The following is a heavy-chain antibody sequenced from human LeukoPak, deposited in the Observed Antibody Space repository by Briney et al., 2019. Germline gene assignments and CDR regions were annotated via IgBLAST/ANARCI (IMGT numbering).Heavy chain of an antibody. V-gene: IGHV4-59*08. CDR3: ARHRAYSSSSPFDY. J-gene: IGHJ4*02. Sequence: PSEALSLTCSVSGGSIXXXXXXWIRQPPGXXXXXXXYIYYTGSTNYNPSXXXXVTMFVDMSKNQFSLRLSSVTAADTAVYYCARHRAYSSSSPFDYWGQGTLVTVSS. D-gene: IGHD6-6*01. CDR2: IYYTGST. CDR1: GGSIXXXX.